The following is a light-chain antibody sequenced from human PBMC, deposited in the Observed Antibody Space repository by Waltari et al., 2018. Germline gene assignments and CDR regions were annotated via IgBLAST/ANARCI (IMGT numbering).Light chain of an antibody. V-gene: IGLV2-14*01. CDR3: CSYTSNSFSYV. Sequence: QSALTQPASVSGSPGPSIPLSCTGTSSSVGPHNPFPWYQQHPGKAPKLMIYEVSNRPSGVSNRFSGSKSGNTASLTISGLQAEDEADYYCCSYTSNSFSYVFGTGTKVTVL. J-gene: IGLJ1*01. CDR2: EVS. CDR1: SSSVGPHNP.